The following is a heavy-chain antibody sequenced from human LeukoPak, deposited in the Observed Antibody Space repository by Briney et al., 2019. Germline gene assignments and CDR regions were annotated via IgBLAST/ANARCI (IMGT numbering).Heavy chain of an antibody. D-gene: IGHD1-26*01. CDR3: ARELQVAGAYSGSYTRGYYFDY. CDR2: IIPIFGTA. J-gene: IGHJ4*02. V-gene: IGHV1-69*05. Sequence: ASVKVSCKASGGTFSSYAISWVRQAPGQGLEWMGGIIPIFGTANYAQKFQGRVTITTDESTSTAYMELSSLRSEDTAMYYCARELQVAGAYSGSYTRGYYFDYWGQGTLVTVSS. CDR1: GGTFSSYA.